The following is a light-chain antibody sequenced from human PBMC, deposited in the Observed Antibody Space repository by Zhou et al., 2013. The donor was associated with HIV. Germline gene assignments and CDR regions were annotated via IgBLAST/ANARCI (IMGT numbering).Light chain of an antibody. Sequence: DIQMTQSPSTLSASVGDRVTITCRASQSISSWLAWYQQKPGKVPKLLIYKASSLESGVPSRFSGSGSGTEFTLTISSLQPADFATYYCQQYSSYSWAFGQGTKVEIK. CDR2: KAS. V-gene: IGKV1-5*03. CDR1: QSISSW. J-gene: IGKJ1*01. CDR3: QQYSSYSWA.